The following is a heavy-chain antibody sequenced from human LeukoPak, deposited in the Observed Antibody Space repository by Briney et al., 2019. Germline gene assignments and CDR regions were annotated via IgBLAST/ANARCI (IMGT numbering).Heavy chain of an antibody. J-gene: IGHJ6*02. D-gene: IGHD3-3*01. CDR1: GGSISSGGYS. V-gene: IGHV4-30-2*01. Sequence: SETLSLTCAVSGGSISSGGYSWSWIRQPPGKGLEWIGYIYHSGSTYYNPSLKSRVTISVDRSKNQFSLKLSSVTAADTAVYYCARVPYYDFWSGYYSDYYYYYGMDVWGQGTTVTVSS. CDR3: ARVPYYDFWSGYYSDYYYYYGMDV. CDR2: IYHSGST.